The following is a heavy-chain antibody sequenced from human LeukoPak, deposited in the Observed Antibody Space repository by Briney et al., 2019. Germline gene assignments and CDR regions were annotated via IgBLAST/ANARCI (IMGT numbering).Heavy chain of an antibody. CDR1: GFTFGNYA. CDR2: IGGSDDNT. D-gene: IGHD1-26*01. CDR3: ARHWEL. Sequence: GGSLRLSCAASGFTFGNYAMNWVRQAPGKGLEWVSGIGGSDDNTYYADSVKGRFTISRDNSKNTLYLQMNSLRAEDTAVYYCARHWELRGQGTLVTVSS. V-gene: IGHV3-23*01. J-gene: IGHJ4*02.